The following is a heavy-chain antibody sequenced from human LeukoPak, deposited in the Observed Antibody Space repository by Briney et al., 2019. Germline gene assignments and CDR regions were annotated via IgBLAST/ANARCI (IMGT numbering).Heavy chain of an antibody. Sequence: GGSLRLSCAASGFTFSSYAMSWVRQAPGKGLEWVSVISGNGGNTYYADSAKARFTISRDNSKNTVYLQMSSLRAEDTAVYYCAKDSAAAAGSTSDWGQGTLVTVSS. V-gene: IGHV3-23*01. CDR1: GFTFSSYA. J-gene: IGHJ4*02. D-gene: IGHD6-13*01. CDR2: ISGNGGNT. CDR3: AKDSAAAAGSTSD.